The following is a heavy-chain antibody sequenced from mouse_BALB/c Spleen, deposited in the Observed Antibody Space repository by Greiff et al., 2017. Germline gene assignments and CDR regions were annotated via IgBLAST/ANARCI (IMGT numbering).Heavy chain of an antibody. CDR3: TGYGSSYYAMDY. J-gene: IGHJ4*01. CDR2: IRLKSDNYAT. V-gene: IGHV6-6*02. D-gene: IGHD1-1*01. Sequence: EVMLVESGGGLVQPGGSMKLSCVASGFTFSSYWMSWVRQSPEKGLEWVAEIRLKSDNYATHYAESVKGKFTISRDDSKSRLYLQMNSLRAEDTGIYYCTGYGSSYYAMDYWGQGTSVTVSS. CDR1: GFTFSSYW.